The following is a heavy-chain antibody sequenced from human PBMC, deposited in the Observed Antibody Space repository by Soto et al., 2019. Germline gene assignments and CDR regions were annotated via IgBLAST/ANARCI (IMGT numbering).Heavy chain of an antibody. CDR1: GYTFTSYG. Sequence: ASVKVSCKASGYTFTSYGISWVRQAPGQGLEWMGWISAYNGNTNYAQKLQGRVTMTTDTSTSTAYMELRSLRSDDTAVYYCARDLDPDYGDYDPYYYYGMDVWGQGTTVTVS. V-gene: IGHV1-18*01. D-gene: IGHD4-17*01. CDR3: ARDLDPDYGDYDPYYYYGMDV. CDR2: ISAYNGNT. J-gene: IGHJ6*02.